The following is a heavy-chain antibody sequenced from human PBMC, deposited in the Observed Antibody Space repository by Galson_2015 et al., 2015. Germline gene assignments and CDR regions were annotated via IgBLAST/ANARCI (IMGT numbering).Heavy chain of an antibody. CDR3: ARQRWYYYDSSGYYLDAFDI. CDR2: IYPGDSDT. CDR1: GYSFTSYW. Sequence: QSGAEVKKPGESLKISCKGSGYSFTSYWIGWVRQMPGKGLEWMGIIYPGDSDTRYRPSFQGEVTISADKSISTAYLQGSSLKASDSSMYYCARQRWYYYDSSGYYLDAFDIWGQGTMVTVSS. V-gene: IGHV5-51*01. D-gene: IGHD3-22*01. J-gene: IGHJ3*02.